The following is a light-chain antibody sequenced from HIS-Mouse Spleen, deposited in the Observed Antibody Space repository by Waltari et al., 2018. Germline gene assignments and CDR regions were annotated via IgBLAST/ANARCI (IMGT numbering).Light chain of an antibody. V-gene: IGLV2-23*01. CDR1: TSYVGSYNL. J-gene: IGLJ2*01. CDR2: EGS. CDR3: CSYAGSSTVV. Sequence: QSALTQPAPVSASPGQSITISCTGTTSYVGSYNLVPCYQQHPVKAPKLMIYEGSKRPSGVSNRFSGSKSGNTASLTISGLQAEDEADYYCCSYAGSSTVVFGGGTKLTVL.